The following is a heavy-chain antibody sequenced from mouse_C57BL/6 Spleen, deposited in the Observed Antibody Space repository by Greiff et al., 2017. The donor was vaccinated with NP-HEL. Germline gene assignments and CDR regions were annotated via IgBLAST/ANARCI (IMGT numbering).Heavy chain of an antibody. J-gene: IGHJ2*01. V-gene: IGHV1-53*01. D-gene: IGHD1-1*01. CDR3: AREGETVVATNYFDD. Sequence: QVQLQQPGTELVKPGASVKLSCTASGYTFTSYWMHWVKQRPGQGLEWIGNINPSNGGTNYNEKFKSKATLTVDKSSSTAYMQLNSLTSEDSAVYYCAREGETVVATNYFDDWGQGTTLTVSS. CDR1: GYTFTSYW. CDR2: INPSNGGT.